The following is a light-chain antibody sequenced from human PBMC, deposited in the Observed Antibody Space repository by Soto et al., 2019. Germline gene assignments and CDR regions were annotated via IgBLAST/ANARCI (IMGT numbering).Light chain of an antibody. Sequence: DIQMTQSPSTLSASVGDRVTITCRASQSISSWLAWYQQNPRKAPTLLIYKASSLESGVPSRFSGSGSGTEFTLTISTLQPDDFPTYYCQQYNSYRRTFGQGTKVEIK. CDR1: QSISSW. V-gene: IGKV1-5*03. CDR2: KAS. CDR3: QQYNSYRRT. J-gene: IGKJ1*01.